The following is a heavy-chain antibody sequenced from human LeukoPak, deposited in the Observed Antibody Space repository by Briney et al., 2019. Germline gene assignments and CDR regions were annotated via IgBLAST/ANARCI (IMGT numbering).Heavy chain of an antibody. CDR1: GFTLNKYA. V-gene: IGHV3-30*04. CDR2: ISSDGREE. J-gene: IGHJ4*02. D-gene: IGHD6-6*01. CDR3: ARDGQLGF. Sequence: GGSLRLSCAASGFTLNKYAMHWVRQAPGQGLESVAVISSDGREEFYPDSVKGRFTISRDTSKNTLYLQMNTLRVEDTAVYYCARDGQLGFWGQGTLVTVSS.